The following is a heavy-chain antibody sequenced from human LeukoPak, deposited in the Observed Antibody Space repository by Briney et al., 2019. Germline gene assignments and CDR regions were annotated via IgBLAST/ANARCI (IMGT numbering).Heavy chain of an antibody. Sequence: GASVKVSCKASGYTFTGHFIQWVRQAPGQGPEWMGRIDPNDGGTNYAQEFRGRVTMTRDTSISTAYMKLSSLRSDDTAVYYCARGSDSGTPRWFDPWGQGTLVTV. J-gene: IGHJ5*02. V-gene: IGHV1-2*06. CDR2: IDPNDGGT. CDR3: ARGSDSGTPRWFDP. CDR1: GYTFTGHF. D-gene: IGHD1-26*01.